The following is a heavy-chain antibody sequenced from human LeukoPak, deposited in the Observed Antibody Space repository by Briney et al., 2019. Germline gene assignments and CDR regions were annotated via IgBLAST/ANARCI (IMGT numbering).Heavy chain of an antibody. V-gene: IGHV1-24*01. Sequence: ASVKVSCKVSGYTLTELSMHWVRQAPGKGLEWMGGFDPEDGETIYAQKFQGRVTMTEDTSTDTAYMELSSLRSEDTAVYYCATRRQNYYDSSGYYSYFDYWGQGTLVTVSS. J-gene: IGHJ4*02. CDR2: FDPEDGET. D-gene: IGHD3-22*01. CDR1: GYTLTELS. CDR3: ATRRQNYYDSSGYYSYFDY.